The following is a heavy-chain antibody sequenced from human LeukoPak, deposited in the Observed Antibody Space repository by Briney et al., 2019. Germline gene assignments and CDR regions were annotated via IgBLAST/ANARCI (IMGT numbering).Heavy chain of an antibody. V-gene: IGHV1-2*06. Sequence: ASVKVSCKASGYTFTGYYMHWVRQAPGQGLEWMGRINPNSGGTNYAQKFQGRVTMTRDTSISTAYMELSRLRSDDTAVYYCARFXAAAIDYFDYWGQGTLVTVSS. CDR3: ARFXAAAIDYFDY. CDR2: INPNSGGT. D-gene: IGHD6-13*01. J-gene: IGHJ4*02. CDR1: GYTFTGYY.